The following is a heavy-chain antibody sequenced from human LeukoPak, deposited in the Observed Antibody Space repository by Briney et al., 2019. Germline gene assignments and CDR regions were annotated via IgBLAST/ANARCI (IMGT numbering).Heavy chain of an antibody. J-gene: IGHJ3*02. D-gene: IGHD2-2*02. Sequence: LETLSLTCTVSGGSISSYYWTWIRQPPGKGLQWIGYIYYSGSTEYNPSLKSRVTISIDPSNKQFSLNPSSVTAADTAVYYCARRCSGPTCYTDAYDIWGQGTMVTVSS. CDR1: GGSISSYY. V-gene: IGHV4-59*08. CDR2: IYYSGST. CDR3: ARRCSGPTCYTDAYDI.